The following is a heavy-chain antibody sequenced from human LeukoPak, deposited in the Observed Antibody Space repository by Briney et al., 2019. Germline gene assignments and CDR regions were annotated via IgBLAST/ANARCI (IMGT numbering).Heavy chain of an antibody. Sequence: TSETLSLTCTVSGGSISSNNYFWGWIRQPPGKGLEWIGSIYDSGSTYYNPSLKSRVTISVDTSKNQFSLKLSSVTAADTAVYYCAREDRDDSSGRHLWYYGMDVWGQGTTVTVSS. CDR2: IYDSGST. D-gene: IGHD3-22*01. J-gene: IGHJ6*02. CDR3: AREDRDDSSGRHLWYYGMDV. CDR1: GGSISSNNYF. V-gene: IGHV4-39*02.